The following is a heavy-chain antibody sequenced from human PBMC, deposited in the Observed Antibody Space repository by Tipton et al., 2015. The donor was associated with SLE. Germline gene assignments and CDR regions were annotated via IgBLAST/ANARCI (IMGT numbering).Heavy chain of an antibody. CDR2: VSDSGVGT. CDR1: GFTFSSYA. D-gene: IGHD2-2*01. J-gene: IGHJ4*02. V-gene: IGHV3-23*01. Sequence: GSLRLSCAASGFTFSSYAMSWVRQAPGKGLEWVSVVSDSGVGTFYADSVKGRFTISRDNSENTLYLQMNSLRAEDTAVYYCAKGRYCSGSSCYGRVDSWVPGPLVAV. CDR3: AKGRYCSGSSCYGRVDS.